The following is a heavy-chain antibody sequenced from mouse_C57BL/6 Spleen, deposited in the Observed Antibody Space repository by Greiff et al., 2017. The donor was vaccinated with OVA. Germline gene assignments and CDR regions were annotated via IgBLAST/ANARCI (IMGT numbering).Heavy chain of an antibody. CDR3: AREVTTVVAPVGYFDY. J-gene: IGHJ2*01. CDR1: GFTFSSYA. V-gene: IGHV5-4*01. Sequence: VQLKESGGGLVKPGGSLKLSCAASGFTFSSYAMSWVRQTPEKRLEWVATISDGGSYTYYPDNVKGRFTISRDNAKNNLYLQMSHLKSEDTAMYYCAREVTTVVAPVGYFDYWGQGTTLTVSS. D-gene: IGHD1-1*01. CDR2: ISDGGSYT.